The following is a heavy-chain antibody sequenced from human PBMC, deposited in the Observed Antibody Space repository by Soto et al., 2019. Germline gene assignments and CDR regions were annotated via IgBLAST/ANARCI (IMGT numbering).Heavy chain of an antibody. Sequence: GSLSLSCVASGFAFSNYGMNWVRQAPGKGLEWVSYFSSDGRTTFYADFAMGRFTISRDNAKNSLYLQMNSLRDEDTAMCHCVRNVQFEFDFWGQGTLVTVSS. CDR3: VRNVQFEFDF. V-gene: IGHV3-48*02. J-gene: IGHJ4*02. CDR1: GFAFSNYG. CDR2: FSSDGRTT.